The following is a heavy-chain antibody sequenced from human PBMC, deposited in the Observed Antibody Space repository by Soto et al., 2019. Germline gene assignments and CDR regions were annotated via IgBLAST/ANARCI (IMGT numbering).Heavy chain of an antibody. D-gene: IGHD3-10*01. V-gene: IGHV3-74*01. Sequence: AGGSLRLSCAASGFVFNMYWMHWVRQVPGEGPEWVTRINDDGTRTDYADSAKGRFTISRDNAKDILYLQVNALRVDDTAVYYCIRGPRPSSVGTGAFWGQGTLVTVSS. CDR3: IRGPRPSSVGTGAF. CDR1: GFVFNMYW. J-gene: IGHJ4*02. CDR2: INDDGTRT.